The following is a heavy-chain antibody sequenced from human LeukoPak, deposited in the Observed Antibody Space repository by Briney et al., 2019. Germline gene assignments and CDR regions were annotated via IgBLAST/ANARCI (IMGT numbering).Heavy chain of an antibody. J-gene: IGHJ4*02. D-gene: IGHD1-26*01. V-gene: IGHV3-30-3*01. Sequence: GGSLRLSCAASGFTFDDYAMHWVRQAPGKGLEWVAVISYDGSNKYYADSVKGRFTISRDNSKNTLYLQMNSLRAEDTAVYYCARDREWEPFDYWGQGTLVTVSS. CDR2: ISYDGSNK. CDR3: ARDREWEPFDY. CDR1: GFTFDDYA.